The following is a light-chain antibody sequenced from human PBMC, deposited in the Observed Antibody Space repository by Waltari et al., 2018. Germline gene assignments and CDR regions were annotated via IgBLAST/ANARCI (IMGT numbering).Light chain of an antibody. CDR1: NIDNKA. CDR2: DDS. J-gene: IGLJ2*01. CDR3: QVWDRSNEDAHPYGV. V-gene: IGLV3-21*02. Sequence: SGVLTQPPSVSVAPGQTAKITGRGDNIDNKAVHWTQQRPGRAPVLVIYDDSARPSGIPERFSGSNSGNTATLTISRVEAGDEADYFCQVWDRSNEDAHPYGVFGGGTKLTVL.